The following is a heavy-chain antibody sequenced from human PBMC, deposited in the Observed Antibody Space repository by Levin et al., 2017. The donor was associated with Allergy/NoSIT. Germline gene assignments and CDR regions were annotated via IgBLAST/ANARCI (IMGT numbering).Heavy chain of an antibody. CDR3: ARVRLLGYCSGGSCYAASYYYYGMDV. J-gene: IGHJ6*02. Sequence: SETLSLTCAVYGGSFSGYYWSWIRQPPGKGLEWIGEINHSGSTNYNPSLKSRVTISVDTSKNQFSLKLSSVTAADTAVYYCARVRLLGYCSGGSCYAASYYYYGMDVWGQGTTVTVSS. V-gene: IGHV4-34*01. D-gene: IGHD2-15*01. CDR2: INHSGST. CDR1: GGSFSGYY.